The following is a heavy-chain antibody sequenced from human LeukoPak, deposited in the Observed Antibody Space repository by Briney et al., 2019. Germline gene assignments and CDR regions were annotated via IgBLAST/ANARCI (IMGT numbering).Heavy chain of an antibody. D-gene: IGHD5-24*01. CDR2: IYYSGST. V-gene: IGHV4-39*01. CDR1: GGSISRSSYY. J-gene: IGHJ4*02. CDR3: ARLEMATTLFDY. Sequence: SETLSLTCTVSGGSISRSSYYWGWIRQPPGKGLEWIGSIYYSGSTYYNPSLKSRVTISVDTSKNQFSLKLSSVTAADTAVYYCARLEMATTLFDYWGQGTLVTVSS.